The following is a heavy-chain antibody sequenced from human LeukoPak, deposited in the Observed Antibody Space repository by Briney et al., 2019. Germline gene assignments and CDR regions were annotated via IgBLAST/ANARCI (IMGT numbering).Heavy chain of an antibody. CDR1: GFTVSSNY. J-gene: IGHJ4*02. D-gene: IGHD2-15*01. Sequence: GGSLRLSCAASGFTVSSNYMSWVRQAPAKGLEWVAVIYSGGSTYYADSVKGRFTISRDNSKNTLYLQMNSLRAADTAVYYCASVVVVAATFDYWGQGTLVTVSS. CDR3: ASVVVVAATFDY. CDR2: IYSGGST. V-gene: IGHV3-53*01.